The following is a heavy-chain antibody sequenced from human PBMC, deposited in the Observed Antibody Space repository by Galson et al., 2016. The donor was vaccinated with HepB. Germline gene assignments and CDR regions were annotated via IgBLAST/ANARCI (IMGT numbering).Heavy chain of an antibody. V-gene: IGHV4-39*01. J-gene: IGHJ5*02. CDR1: GGSVSSSNYY. Sequence: SETLSLTCTVSGGSVSSSNYYWGWIRQPPGKGLEWIGTVYYSGSTYYKSSPKSRITISVDASKNQFSLILRSVTAADTAVYYCARHEYFFGSGTDRWFDPWGQGTLVTVSS. CDR3: ARHEYFFGSGTDRWFDP. D-gene: IGHD3-10*01. CDR2: VYYSGST.